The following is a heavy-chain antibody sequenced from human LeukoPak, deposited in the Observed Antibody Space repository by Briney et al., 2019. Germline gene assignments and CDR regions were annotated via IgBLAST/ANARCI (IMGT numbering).Heavy chain of an antibody. V-gene: IGHV3-30*02. Sequence: GGSLRLSCAASGFTFNTYPMHWVRQAPGKGLEWVAIIQDDGAKTNYADSVRGRFTISRDNSRSTVYLQMNSLKPDDTAVYYCATQTITLVVVISPFDYWGQGALVTASS. CDR2: IQDDGAKT. CDR3: ATQTITLVVVISPFDY. D-gene: IGHD3-22*01. CDR1: GFTFNTYP. J-gene: IGHJ4*02.